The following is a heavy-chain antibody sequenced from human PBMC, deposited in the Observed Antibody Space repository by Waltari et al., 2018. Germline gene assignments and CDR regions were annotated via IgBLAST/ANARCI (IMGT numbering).Heavy chain of an antibody. V-gene: IGHV3-15*07. Sequence: EGQLVESGGGLVKPGGSLRLSCVASGFSFSDAWMNWVRQAPGKWLEWVGRIKRQSDGGTTGYATPVKGRFIISRDDSKNTLSLQMNSLKTEDTAVYYCTTGRDEIWGQGSLVTVSS. J-gene: IGHJ4*02. CDR2: IKRQSDGGTT. CDR3: TTGRDEI. CDR1: GFSFSDAW.